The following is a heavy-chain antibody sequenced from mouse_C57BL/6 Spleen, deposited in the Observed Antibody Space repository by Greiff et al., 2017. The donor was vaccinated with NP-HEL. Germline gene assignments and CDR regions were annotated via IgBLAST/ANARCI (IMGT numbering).Heavy chain of an antibody. CDR3: ARDPDYDVDFDV. CDR2: ISDGGSYT. CDR1: GFTFSSYA. Sequence: EVKLVESGGGLVKPGGSLKLSCAASGFTFSSYAMSWVRQTPEKRLEWVATISDGGSYTYYPDNVKGRFTISRDNAKNNLYLQMSHLKSEDTAMYYCARDPDYDVDFDVWGTGTTVTVSS. V-gene: IGHV5-4*01. J-gene: IGHJ1*03. D-gene: IGHD2-4*01.